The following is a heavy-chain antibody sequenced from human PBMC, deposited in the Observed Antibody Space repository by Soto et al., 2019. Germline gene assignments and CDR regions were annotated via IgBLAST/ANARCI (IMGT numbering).Heavy chain of an antibody. J-gene: IGHJ5*02. Sequence: QVQLVESGGGVVQPGRSLRLSCAASGFTFSSYGMHWVRQAPGKGLDWVAVIWYDGSNKYYADSVKGRFTISRDNSKNTLYLQMSSLGADDTAVYYCARESGASAVTRDNWFDPWGQGTLVTVSS. CDR2: IWYDGSNK. CDR1: GFTFSSYG. CDR3: ARESGASAVTRDNWFDP. D-gene: IGHD4-4*01. V-gene: IGHV3-33*01.